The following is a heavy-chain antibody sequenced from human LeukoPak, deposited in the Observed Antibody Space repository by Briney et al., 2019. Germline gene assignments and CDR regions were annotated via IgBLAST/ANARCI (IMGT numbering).Heavy chain of an antibody. Sequence: PSQTLSLTCTVSGGSISGGSYYWSWIRQPPGKGLEWIGYIYYSGSTNYNPSLKSRVTISVDTSKNQFSLKLSSVTAADTAVYYCARAPPYCSSTSCYANDAFDIWGQGTMVTVSS. CDR2: IYYSGST. CDR1: GGSISGGSYY. V-gene: IGHV4-61*01. D-gene: IGHD2-2*01. J-gene: IGHJ3*02. CDR3: ARAPPYCSSTSCYANDAFDI.